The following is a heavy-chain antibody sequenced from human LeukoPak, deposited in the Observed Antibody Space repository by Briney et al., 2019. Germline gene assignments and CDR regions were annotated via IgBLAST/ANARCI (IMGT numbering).Heavy chain of an antibody. Sequence: GGSLRLSCAASGFTVSRNYINWVRQAPGKGLEWVSVLYSAGNTFYADSVKGRFTISRDNSKNTLYLQMNSLRPEDTAVYYCARAREYLAIDYWGQGTLVTVSS. J-gene: IGHJ4*02. D-gene: IGHD2/OR15-2a*01. CDR1: GFTVSRNY. CDR2: LYSAGNT. V-gene: IGHV3-66*02. CDR3: ARAREYLAIDY.